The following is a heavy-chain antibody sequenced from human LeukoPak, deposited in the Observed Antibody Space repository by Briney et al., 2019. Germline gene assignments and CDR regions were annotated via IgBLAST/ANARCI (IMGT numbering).Heavy chain of an antibody. CDR2: INHSGST. V-gene: IGHV4-34*01. D-gene: IGHD6-19*01. J-gene: IGHJ4*02. CDR1: GGSFSGYY. Sequence: SETLSLTCAVYGGSFSGYYWSWIRQPPGKGLEWVGEINHSGSTNYNPSLKSRVTISVDTPKNQFSLKLSSVTAADTAVYYCARGRQWLVYWGQGTWSPSPQ. CDR3: ARGRQWLVY.